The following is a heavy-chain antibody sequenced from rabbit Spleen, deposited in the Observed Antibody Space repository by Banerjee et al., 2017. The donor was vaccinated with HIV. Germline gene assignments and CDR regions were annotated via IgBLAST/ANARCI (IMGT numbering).Heavy chain of an antibody. CDR2: IDPLFGTT. CDR3: VRGASSSGYYSL. CDR1: GLDFNNNYW. J-gene: IGHJ4*01. Sequence: QEQLEESGGDLVKPGASLTLTCKASGLDFNNNYWICWVRQAPGKGLEWIGYIDPLFGTTYYANWVNGRFTISSHNAQNTLYLQLNSLTAADTATYFCVRGASSSGYYSLWGPGHPRHRL. D-gene: IGHD1-1*01. V-gene: IGHV1S43*01.